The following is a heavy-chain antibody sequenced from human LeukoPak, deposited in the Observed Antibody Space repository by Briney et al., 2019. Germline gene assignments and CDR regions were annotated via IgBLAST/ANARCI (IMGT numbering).Heavy chain of an antibody. V-gene: IGHV3-74*01. D-gene: IGHD6-6*01. J-gene: IGHJ4*02. CDR3: ARGGVYSTSAVDY. Sequence: GGSLRLSCAASGFTFTRHWMHWVRQAPGKGLVWVSRVNSDGSSTTYADSVKGRFTISRDNAKNTLYLQMNSLRAEDTAVYYCARGGVYSTSAVDYWGQGTLVTVSS. CDR2: VNSDGSST. CDR1: GFTFTRHW.